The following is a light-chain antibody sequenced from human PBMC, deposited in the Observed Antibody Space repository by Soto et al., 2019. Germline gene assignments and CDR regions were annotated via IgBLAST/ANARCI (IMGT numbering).Light chain of an antibody. CDR3: GTYDSSLRDRV. V-gene: IGLV1-51*01. J-gene: IGLJ1*01. CDR1: ISNIENYY. CDR2: DNN. Sequence: QSMLTQPASVSAAPGQKVTISWSGSISNIENYYVSWYQQLPGTAPKLLIYDNNKRPSGIPDRFSGSKSGTSATLDITGLQTGDEADYYCGTYDSSLRDRVFGTGTKVTVL.